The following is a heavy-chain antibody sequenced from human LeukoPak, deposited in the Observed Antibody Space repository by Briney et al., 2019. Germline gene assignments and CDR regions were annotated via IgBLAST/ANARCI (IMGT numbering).Heavy chain of an antibody. CDR3: ARSRDSSGYRNNWFDP. D-gene: IGHD3-22*01. V-gene: IGHV4-39*07. CDR1: GGSISSGYYY. CDR2: IYISGTT. J-gene: IGHJ5*02. Sequence: SETLSLTCTVSGGSISSGYYYWGWIRQPPGKGLEWIGSIYISGTTYYNPSLKSRVTMSVDTSKNQFSLKLNSVTAADTAVYYCARSRDSSGYRNNWFDPWGQGTLVTVSS.